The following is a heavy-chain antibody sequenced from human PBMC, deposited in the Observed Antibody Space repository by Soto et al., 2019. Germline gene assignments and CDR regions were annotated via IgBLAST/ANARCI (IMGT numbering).Heavy chain of an antibody. CDR1: GVSFNNNG. CDR2: VSPQFRTS. V-gene: IGHV1-69*01. CDR3: ARVLYYGSGSYSPYGMDV. Sequence: QVQLVQSGAEVKKPGSSVKVSCKTSGVSFNNNGIGWVRQAPGHGLEWMGGVSPQFRTSNYARKFQGRISIPADASTGTVNMELSSLTSEDTAQYYCARVLYYGSGSYSPYGMDVWGQGTTVTVSS. D-gene: IGHD3-10*01. J-gene: IGHJ6*02.